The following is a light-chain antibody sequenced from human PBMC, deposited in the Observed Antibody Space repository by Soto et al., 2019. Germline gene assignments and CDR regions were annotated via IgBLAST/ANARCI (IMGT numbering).Light chain of an antibody. V-gene: IGKV3-11*01. CDR3: QQRSDWPLP. CDR1: ESVSTY. Sequence: EIVLSQSPATLSLSPGERATFSCRASESVSTYLAWYQQKPGQAPRLLINDASNTATGIPARFSGSGSGTDFTLTISSLEPEGFAVYYWQQRSDWPLPFGGGTKVEIK. CDR2: DAS. J-gene: IGKJ4*01.